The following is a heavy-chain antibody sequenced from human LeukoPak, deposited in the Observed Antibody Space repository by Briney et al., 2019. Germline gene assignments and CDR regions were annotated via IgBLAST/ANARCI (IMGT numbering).Heavy chain of an antibody. V-gene: IGHV4-34*01. D-gene: IGHD1-26*01. CDR3: AKRVGATWYNWFDP. CDR2: INHSGSS. CDR1: GGSLSGYY. Sequence: SETLSLTCGVYGGSLSGYYWTWIRQPPGKGLEWIGEINHSGSSDYNPSLKSRVTISVDTSKNQFSLKLSSVTAADTAVYYCAKRVGATWYNWFDPWGQGTLVTVSS. J-gene: IGHJ5*02.